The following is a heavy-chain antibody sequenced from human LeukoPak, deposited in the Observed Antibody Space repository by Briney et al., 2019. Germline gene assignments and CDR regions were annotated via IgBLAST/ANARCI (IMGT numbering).Heavy chain of an antibody. J-gene: IGHJ4*02. Sequence: GGSLRLSCAASGFTFSSYVMNWVRQAPGKGLEWVSSISSSSSYIYYADSVKGRFTISRDNAKNSLYLQMNSLRAEDTAVYYCASINFWSGSDDYWGQGTLVTVSS. CDR3: ASINFWSGSDDY. D-gene: IGHD3-3*01. CDR1: GFTFSSYV. CDR2: ISSSSSYI. V-gene: IGHV3-21*01.